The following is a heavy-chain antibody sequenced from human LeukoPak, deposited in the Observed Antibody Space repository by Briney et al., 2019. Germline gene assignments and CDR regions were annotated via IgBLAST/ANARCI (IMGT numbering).Heavy chain of an antibody. J-gene: IGHJ4*02. CDR3: ARSLGLLWFGELLFTAPLSGTPDY. CDR2: ISSSGSTI. D-gene: IGHD3-10*01. Sequence: GGSLRLSCAASGFTFSDYYTSWIRQAPGRGLEWVSYISSSGSTIYYADSVKGRFTISRDNAKNSLYLQMNSLRAEDTAVYYCARSLGLLWFGELLFTAPLSGTPDYWGQGTLVTVSS. V-gene: IGHV3-11*01. CDR1: GFTFSDYY.